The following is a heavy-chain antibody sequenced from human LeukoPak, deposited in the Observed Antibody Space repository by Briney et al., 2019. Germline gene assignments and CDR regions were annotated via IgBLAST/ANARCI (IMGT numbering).Heavy chain of an antibody. CDR1: GESFDSFY. CDR3: AVRLTTGRLGTATTWFDP. Sequence: SETLSLTCAVYGESFDSFYWNWVRQAPGKGLEWLGEVNQSGGSGYNPALESRVAISADASKRQAALKLISVTAADTAVYYCAVRLTTGRLGTATTWFDPWGQGTLVSVSS. V-gene: IGHV4-34*01. CDR2: VNQSGGS. D-gene: IGHD1-1*01. J-gene: IGHJ5*02.